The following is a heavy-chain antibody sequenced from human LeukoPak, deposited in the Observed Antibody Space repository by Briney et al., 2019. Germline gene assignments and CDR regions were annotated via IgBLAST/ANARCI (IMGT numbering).Heavy chain of an antibody. CDR1: RYTLTELS. CDR2: FDPEDGET. V-gene: IGHV1-24*01. D-gene: IGHD2-2*01. J-gene: IGHJ4*02. Sequence: ASVKVSCKVSRYTLTELSMHWVRQAPGKGLEWMGGFDPEDGETIYAQKFQGRVTMTEDTSTDTAYMELSSLRSEDTAVYYCATDLFAMTRSIDYWGQGTLVTVSS. CDR3: ATDLFAMTRSIDY.